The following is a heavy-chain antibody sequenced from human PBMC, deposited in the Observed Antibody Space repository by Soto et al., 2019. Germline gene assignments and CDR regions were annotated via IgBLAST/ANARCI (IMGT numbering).Heavy chain of an antibody. CDR1: GGTFSSYA. CDR2: IIPIFGTA. D-gene: IGHD6-13*01. Sequence: SVKVSCKASGGTFSSYAISWVRQAPGQGLEWMGGIIPIFGTANYAQKFQGRVTITADESTSTAYMELSSLRSEDTAVYYCARDSRTGIAAAGTEWFDPWGQGTLVTVSS. J-gene: IGHJ5*02. CDR3: ARDSRTGIAAAGTEWFDP. V-gene: IGHV1-69*13.